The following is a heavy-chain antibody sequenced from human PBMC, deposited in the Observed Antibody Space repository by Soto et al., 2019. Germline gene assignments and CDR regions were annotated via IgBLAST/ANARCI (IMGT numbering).Heavy chain of an antibody. J-gene: IGHJ6*02. CDR2: INSHGYIT. Sequence: GGSLRLFCAASGFTFSSYCMHWVRQTPGKGLVWVSRINSHGYITTYADSVKGRFTISRDNAKNTLYLQMSSLRAEDTAVYYCAREQLWLLRRDYYYYYGMDVWGQGTTVTVSS. CDR3: AREQLWLLRRDYYYYYGMDV. V-gene: IGHV3-74*01. D-gene: IGHD5-18*01. CDR1: GFTFSSYC.